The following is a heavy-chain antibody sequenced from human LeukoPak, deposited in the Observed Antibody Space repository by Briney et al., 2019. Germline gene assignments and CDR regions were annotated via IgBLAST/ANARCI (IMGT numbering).Heavy chain of an antibody. D-gene: IGHD6-13*01. Sequence: GGSLRLSFAASGFTFSSYEMNSVPEAPGKGLGRVSYISSIGSTIYYGASVKGRFTISRDNAKNSLYLQMNSLRAEDTALYYCAKAMGYSAAAGSVDYWGQGTLVTVSS. V-gene: IGHV3-48*03. J-gene: IGHJ4*02. CDR3: AKAMGYSAAAGSVDY. CDR2: ISSIGSTI. CDR1: GFTFSSYE.